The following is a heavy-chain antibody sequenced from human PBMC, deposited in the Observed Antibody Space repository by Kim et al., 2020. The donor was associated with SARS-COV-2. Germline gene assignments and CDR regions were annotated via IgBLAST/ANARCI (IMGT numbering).Heavy chain of an antibody. D-gene: IGHD1-26*01. Sequence: AHAEQGRFTISSDNSKNTLYVQMNSLRAEDTAVDYCTKGRVGATTYFDYWGQGTLVTVSS. J-gene: IGHJ4*02. CDR3: TKGRVGATTYFDY. V-gene: IGHV3-23*01.